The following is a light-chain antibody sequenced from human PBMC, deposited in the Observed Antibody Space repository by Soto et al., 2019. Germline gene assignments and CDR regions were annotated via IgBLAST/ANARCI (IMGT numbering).Light chain of an antibody. V-gene: IGLV1-51*01. CDR3: GTWDNSLSAV. CDR2: DNG. CDR1: SSNVGSNY. Sequence: QSVLTQPPSVSAAPGQKVTISCSGSSSNVGSNYVSWYQQLPGTAPKLLIYDNGKRSSGIPDRFSGSQSGTSATLGITGLQTGDEADSYCGTWDNSLSAVFGGGTKVTVL. J-gene: IGLJ2*01.